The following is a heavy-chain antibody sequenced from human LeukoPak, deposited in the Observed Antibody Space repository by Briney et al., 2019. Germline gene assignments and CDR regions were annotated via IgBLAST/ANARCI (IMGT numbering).Heavy chain of an antibody. Sequence: SETLSLTCTVSGGSISSYYWSWIRQPAGKGLEGIGRIYTSGSTNYNPSLKSRVTMSVDTSKNQFSLKLSSVTAADTAVYYCARAQGVAWYNWNDDYYYYYMDVWGKGTTVTVSS. CDR1: GGSISSYY. D-gene: IGHD1-1*01. V-gene: IGHV4-4*07. J-gene: IGHJ6*03. CDR3: ARAQGVAWYNWNDDYYYYYMDV. CDR2: IYTSGST.